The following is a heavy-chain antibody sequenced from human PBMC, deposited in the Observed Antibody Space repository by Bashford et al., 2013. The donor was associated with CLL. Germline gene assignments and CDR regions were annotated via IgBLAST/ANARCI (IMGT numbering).Heavy chain of an antibody. J-gene: IGHJ3*02. CDR1: GYTFTDYY. Sequence: ASVKVSCKASGYTFTDYYMHWVRQAPGQGLEWMGGMNPNTGGTYYAQKFQGRVTMTRDTSISTAYMELRRLRSDDTAVYYCASRDRDGKWDLTFNIWGQGTMVTVSS. D-gene: IGHD1-26*01. CDR3: ASRDRDGKWDLTFNI. V-gene: IGHV1-2*02. CDR2: MNPNTGGT.